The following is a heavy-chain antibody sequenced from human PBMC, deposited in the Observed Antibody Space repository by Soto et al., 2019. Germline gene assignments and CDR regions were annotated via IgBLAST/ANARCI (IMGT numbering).Heavy chain of an antibody. CDR1: GGTFSSYA. CDR3: ARVRGVSDFYYYYMDV. Sequence: ASVKVSCKASGGTFSSYAISWVRQAPGQGLEWMGGIIPIFGTANYAQKFQGRVTITADESTSTAYMELSSLRSEDTAVYYCARVRGVSDFYYYYMDVWGKGTTVTVSS. D-gene: IGHD3-10*01. J-gene: IGHJ6*03. CDR2: IIPIFGTA. V-gene: IGHV1-69*13.